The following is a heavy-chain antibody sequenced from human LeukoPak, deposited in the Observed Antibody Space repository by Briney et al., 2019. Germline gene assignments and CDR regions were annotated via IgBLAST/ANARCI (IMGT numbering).Heavy chain of an antibody. J-gene: IGHJ4*02. CDR3: ARVRSPFRPDITINY. Sequence: GGSLRLSCAASGFTFSDYGMHWVRQAPGKGLEWVALILYDGNNKYYVDSVKGRFTISRDNSKNMLYLQMNSLRADDTAVYYCARVRSPFRPDITINYWGQGTLVTVSS. CDR2: ILYDGNNK. CDR1: GFTFSDYG. D-gene: IGHD3-10*01. V-gene: IGHV3-30*02.